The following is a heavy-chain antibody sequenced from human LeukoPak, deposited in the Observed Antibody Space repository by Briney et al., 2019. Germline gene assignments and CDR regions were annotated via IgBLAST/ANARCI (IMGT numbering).Heavy chain of an antibody. J-gene: IGHJ5*02. V-gene: IGHV3-30*02. Sequence: PGGSLTLSCATSGFTFTTFQMHWLPQAPGKGREGVTFIRYDGSNKYYADSVKGRFTISRDNSKNSLYLQMNSLRAEDTAVYYCAKDRHGGKVLSWFDPWGQGTLVTVSS. D-gene: IGHD4-23*01. CDR2: IRYDGSNK. CDR3: AKDRHGGKVLSWFDP. CDR1: GFTFTTFQ.